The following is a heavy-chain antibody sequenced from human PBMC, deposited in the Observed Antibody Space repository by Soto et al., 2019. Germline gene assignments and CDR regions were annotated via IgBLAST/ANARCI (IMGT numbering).Heavy chain of an antibody. CDR3: ARDLRSYYSPSQPTRGMDV. V-gene: IGHV1-2*02. Sequence: GASVKVSCKASGYTFTDYYMHWVRQAPGQGLEWMGWINPRSGDTKYAQKFQGRVTMARDTSISTAYMELNRLSSDDTAVYYCARDLRSYYSPSQPTRGMDVWGQGTTVTVSS. CDR1: GYTFTDYY. J-gene: IGHJ6*02. CDR2: INPRSGDT. D-gene: IGHD3-10*01.